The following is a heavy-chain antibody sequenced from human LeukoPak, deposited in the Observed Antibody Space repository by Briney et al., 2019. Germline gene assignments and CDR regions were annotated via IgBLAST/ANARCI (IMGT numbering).Heavy chain of an antibody. CDR2: IYTSGTT. CDR1: GGSVSSYY. J-gene: IGHJ4*02. Sequence: SETLSLTCTVSGGSVSSYYWSWIRQPPGKGLEWIGYIYTSGTTNYNPSLKSRVTISVDTSKNQFSLKLSSVTAADTAVYYCAGADEVVTATSFDYWGQGTLVTVSS. CDR3: AGADEVVTATSFDY. D-gene: IGHD2-21*02. V-gene: IGHV4-4*09.